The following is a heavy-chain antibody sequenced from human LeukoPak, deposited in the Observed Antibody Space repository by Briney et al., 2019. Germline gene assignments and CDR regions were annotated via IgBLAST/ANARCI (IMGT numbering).Heavy chain of an antibody. Sequence: GGSLRLSCAASGFTFSDAWISWVRQAPGKGLEWVSYITRSSSAKFYADSVKGRFTISRDNAENLLYLQMNSLRAEDTAVYYCTRDQEGSDYWGQGTLVTVSS. V-gene: IGHV3-48*01. CDR3: TRDQEGSDY. CDR1: GFTFSDAW. J-gene: IGHJ4*02. CDR2: ITRSSSAK.